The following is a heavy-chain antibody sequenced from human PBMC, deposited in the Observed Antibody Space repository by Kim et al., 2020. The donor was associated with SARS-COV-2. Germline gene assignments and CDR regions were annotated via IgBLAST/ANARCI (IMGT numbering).Heavy chain of an antibody. V-gene: IGHV3-7*01. J-gene: IGHJ6*03. Sequence: GGSLRLSCAASGFTFSSYWMSWVRQAPGKGLEWVANIKQDGSEKYYVDSVKGRFTISRDNAKNSLYLQMNSLRAEDTAVYYCARDRYDFWSGYYYYYYYMDVWGKGTTVTVSS. CDR2: IKQDGSEK. D-gene: IGHD3-3*01. CDR3: ARDRYDFWSGYYYYYYYMDV. CDR1: GFTFSSYW.